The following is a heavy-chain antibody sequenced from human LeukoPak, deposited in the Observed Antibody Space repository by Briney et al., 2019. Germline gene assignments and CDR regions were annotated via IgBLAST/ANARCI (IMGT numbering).Heavy chain of an antibody. CDR3: ARDLHSSGWYYFDY. D-gene: IGHD6-19*01. J-gene: IGHJ4*02. Sequence: SVKVSCKASGGTFSSYAISWVRQAPGQGLEWMGRIIPILGIANYAQKFQGRVTITADKSTSTAYMELSSLRSEDTAVYYCARDLHSSGWYYFDYWGQGTLVTVSS. CDR1: GGTFSSYA. V-gene: IGHV1-69*04. CDR2: IIPILGIA.